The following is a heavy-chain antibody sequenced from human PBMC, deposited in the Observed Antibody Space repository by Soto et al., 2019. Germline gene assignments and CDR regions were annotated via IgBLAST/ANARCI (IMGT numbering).Heavy chain of an antibody. CDR3: AREPEDGVPGDF. CDR1: GYTFTSHT. CDR2: IIVSNGRP. J-gene: IGHJ4*02. V-gene: IGHV1-3*01. Sequence: QVQLVQSGAEVKEPGASVKVSCKASGYTFTSHTIHWARQAPGQGLEWMGWIIVSNGRPRIAPHFQGRVTLTTDTSATTAYMERNSLTSEDTAVYFCAREPEDGVPGDFWGQGTLVVVSS. D-gene: IGHD3-3*01.